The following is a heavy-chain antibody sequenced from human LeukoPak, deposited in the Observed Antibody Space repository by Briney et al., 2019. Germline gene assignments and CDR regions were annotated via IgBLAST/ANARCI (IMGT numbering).Heavy chain of an antibody. CDR2: IMPVLDTG. Sequence: RASVKVSCKASGGSFRRYAFAWVRQAPGLGLEWMGGIMPVLDTGSYAQGFQGRVTITADRSTSTAYMELRSLRPEDTALYYCAARDNGNDLLSYHAMDVWGNGTTVTVSS. CDR3: AARDNGNDLLSYHAMDV. J-gene: IGHJ6*04. D-gene: IGHD1-1*01. V-gene: IGHV1-69*06. CDR1: GGSFRRYA.